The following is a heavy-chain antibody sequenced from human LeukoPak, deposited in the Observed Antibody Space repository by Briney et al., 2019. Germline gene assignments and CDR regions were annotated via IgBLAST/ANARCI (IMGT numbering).Heavy chain of an antibody. Sequence: SVKVSCKASGGTFSSYAISWVRQAPGQGLEWMGRIIPIFGTANYAQKFQGRVTITTDESTSTAYMELSSLRSEDTAVYYCARGERSSWYNLDYWGQGTLVTVSS. CDR2: IIPIFGTA. CDR1: GGTFSSYA. D-gene: IGHD6-13*01. CDR3: ARGERSSWYNLDY. J-gene: IGHJ4*02. V-gene: IGHV1-69*05.